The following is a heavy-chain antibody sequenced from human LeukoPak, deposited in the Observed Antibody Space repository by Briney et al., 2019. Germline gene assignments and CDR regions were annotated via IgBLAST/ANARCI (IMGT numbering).Heavy chain of an antibody. CDR1: GFTFRSYW. D-gene: IGHD5-24*01. V-gene: IGHV3-74*01. Sequence: PGRSLRLSCAASGFTFRSYWMHSVRQAPGKGMEWVSRVIRDGRFTNYADSVKSRFTISRDNAKNTLYLQMSSLRAEDTAVYFCVRDGDDFNFDYWGQGSLVTVSS. CDR2: VIRDGRFT. CDR3: VRDGDDFNFDY. J-gene: IGHJ4*02.